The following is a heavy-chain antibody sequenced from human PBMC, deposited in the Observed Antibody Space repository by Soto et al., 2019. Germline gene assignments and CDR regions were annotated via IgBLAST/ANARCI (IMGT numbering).Heavy chain of an antibody. CDR2: ISAYNGNT. CDR3: AREIWFGELDYYYYYGMDV. V-gene: IGHV1-18*01. J-gene: IGHJ6*02. CDR1: GYTFTSYG. D-gene: IGHD3-10*01. Sequence: QVQLVQSGAEVKKPGASVKVSCKASGYTFTSYGISWVRQAPGQGLEWMGWISAYNGNTNYAQKLQGRVTMTTDTFTSTAYMELRSLRSDDTAVYYCAREIWFGELDYYYYYGMDVWGQGTTVTVSS.